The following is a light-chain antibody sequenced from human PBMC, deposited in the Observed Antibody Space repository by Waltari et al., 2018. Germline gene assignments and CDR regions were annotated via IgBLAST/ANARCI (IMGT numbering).Light chain of an antibody. V-gene: IGKV3-20*01. CDR3: QKYGSLPAT. Sequence: EIVLTQSPGTLSLSPGERATLSCRASQSVSRTLAWYQQKPGQAPRLLICDASSRATVTPDRFSGSGSGTDFSLTISRLEPEDVAVYYCQKYGSLPATFGQGTKVEIK. CDR2: DAS. CDR1: QSVSRT. J-gene: IGKJ1*01.